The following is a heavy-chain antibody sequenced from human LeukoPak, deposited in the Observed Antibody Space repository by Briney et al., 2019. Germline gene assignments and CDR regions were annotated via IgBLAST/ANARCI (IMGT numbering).Heavy chain of an antibody. V-gene: IGHV4-61*01. D-gene: IGHD4-17*01. J-gene: IGHJ6*02. CDR1: GGSISSSSYY. CDR3: ARVGYGDQPNYGMDV. CDR2: IYYSGST. Sequence: SETLSLTCTVSGGSISSSSYYWSWIRQPPGKGLEWIGYIYYSGSTNYNPSLKSRVTISVDTSKNQFSLKLSSVTAADTAVYYCARVGYGDQPNYGMDVWGQGTTVTVSS.